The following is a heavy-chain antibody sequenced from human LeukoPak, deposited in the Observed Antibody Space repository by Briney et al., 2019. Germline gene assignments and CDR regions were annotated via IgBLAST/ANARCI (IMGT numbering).Heavy chain of an antibody. V-gene: IGHV4-39*07. CDR3: AKELSLGYSSPFDP. CDR1: GDSSSNTIFY. J-gene: IGHJ5*02. Sequence: SETLSLTCTVSGDSSSNTIFYWGWIRQPPGKGLEWIGSIHYSGTTHYNPSLKSRVTISVDTSKNQFSLRLTSVTAADTAVYYCAKELSLGYSSPFDPWGQGTLVTVSS. D-gene: IGHD6-13*01. CDR2: IHYSGTT.